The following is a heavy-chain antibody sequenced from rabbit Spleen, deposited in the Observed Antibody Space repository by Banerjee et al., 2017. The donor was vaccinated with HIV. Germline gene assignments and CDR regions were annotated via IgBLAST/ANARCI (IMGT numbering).Heavy chain of an antibody. J-gene: IGHJ6*01. D-gene: IGHD1-1*01. CDR1: GFSFSSNW. V-gene: IGHV1S45*01. Sequence: LEESGGGLVKPGGTLTLTCTVSGFSFSSNWICWVRQAPGKGLEWIACIDTNDADTDYANWPKGRFTISKTSSTTVTLQMTSLTAADTATYFCARDTSSSFSSYGMDLWGPGTLVTVS. CDR3: ARDTSSSFSSYGMDL. CDR2: IDTNDADT.